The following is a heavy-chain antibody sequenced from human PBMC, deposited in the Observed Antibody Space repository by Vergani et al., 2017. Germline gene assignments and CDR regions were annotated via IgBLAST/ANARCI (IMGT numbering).Heavy chain of an antibody. D-gene: IGHD3-10*01. Sequence: QVQLVQSGAAVKKPGASVKLSCKSSGYIFNSYYIHWVRQAPGQGLEWMGWINTNTGNPTYAQGFTGRFVFSLDTSVSTAYLQISSLKAEDTAVYYCARGRRGSGTLPYYYYYGMDVWGQGTTVTVSS. J-gene: IGHJ6*02. CDR3: ARGRRGSGTLPYYYYYGMDV. V-gene: IGHV7-4-1*02. CDR2: INTNTGNP. CDR1: GYIFNSYY.